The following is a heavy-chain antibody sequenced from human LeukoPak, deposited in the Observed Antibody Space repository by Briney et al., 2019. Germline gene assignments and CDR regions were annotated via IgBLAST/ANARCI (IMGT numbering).Heavy chain of an antibody. Sequence: KTSDTLSLTCAVSGDSITRSDWWAWIRQPPGKGLEWLGNIYYSGRVYHNPSLRTRVTMSVDSSKNQFSLRLGSVTAVDTAVYFCAKTRSGTYYGDSFDIWGQGILVTVSS. V-gene: IGHV4-28*05. CDR1: GDSITRSDW. CDR3: AKTRSGTYYGDSFDI. J-gene: IGHJ3*02. CDR2: IYYSGRV. D-gene: IGHD1-26*01.